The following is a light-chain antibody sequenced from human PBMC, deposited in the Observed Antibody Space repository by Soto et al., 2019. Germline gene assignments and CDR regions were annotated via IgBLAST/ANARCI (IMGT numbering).Light chain of an antibody. J-gene: IGKJ1*01. CDR2: DAS. CDR1: QRISTW. CDR3: QQYKSYWT. V-gene: IGKV1-5*01. Sequence: DIQVTKSPSSLSASVGDRVTMTCRASQRISTWLAWYQQKPGKAPKLLISDASSLETGVPSRFSGSGSGTEFTLTINSLQPDDFATYYCQQYKSYWTFGQGTKVDIK.